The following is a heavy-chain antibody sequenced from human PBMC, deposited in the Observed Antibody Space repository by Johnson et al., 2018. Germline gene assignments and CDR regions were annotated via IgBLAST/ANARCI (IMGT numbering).Heavy chain of an antibody. CDR2: ISSSSSYI. J-gene: IGHJ3*02. V-gene: IGHV3-21*01. Sequence: EVQLVESGGGLVKPGGSLRLSCAASGFTFSSYSMNWVRQAPGKGLEWVSSISSSSSYIYYADSVKGRFTISRDNAKNTLYLQMNSLRAEDTAVYYCARDIGETEDMAFDIWGQGTMVTVSS. D-gene: IGHD3-10*01. CDR3: ARDIGETEDMAFDI. CDR1: GFTFSSYS.